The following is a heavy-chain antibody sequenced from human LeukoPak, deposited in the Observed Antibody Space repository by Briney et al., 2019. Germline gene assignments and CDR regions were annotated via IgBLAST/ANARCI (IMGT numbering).Heavy chain of an antibody. CDR1: GYTFSDNH. CDR2: ISSNSGGT. CDR3: ARELGRNAFDV. V-gene: IGHV1-2*02. D-gene: IGHD7-27*01. J-gene: IGHJ3*01. Sequence: EASVKVSCKASGYTFSDNHLYWIRQAPGQGLECMGWISSNSGGTNYAQKFQGRITMTGDTSISTGYMELSSLRSDDTAVYYCARELGRNAFDVWGQGTMVTVSS.